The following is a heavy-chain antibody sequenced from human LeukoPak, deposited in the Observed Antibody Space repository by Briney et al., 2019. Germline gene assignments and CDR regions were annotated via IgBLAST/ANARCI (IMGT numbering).Heavy chain of an antibody. D-gene: IGHD1-26*01. CDR3: AREGGSYPTFDY. V-gene: IGHV3-48*03. J-gene: IGHJ4*02. CDR2: ISSNGDTI. Sequence: GGSLRLSCAASGFTFSTYEMNWVRQAPGKGLEWISYISSNGDTISYADSVKGRFTISRDNAKNSLYLQMNRLRAEDTAVYYCAREGGSYPTFDYWGQGTLVTVSS. CDR1: GFTFSTYE.